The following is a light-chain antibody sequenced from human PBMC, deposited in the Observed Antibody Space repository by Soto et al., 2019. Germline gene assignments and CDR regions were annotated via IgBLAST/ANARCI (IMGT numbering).Light chain of an antibody. CDR3: QQCGTSPRT. CDR2: GAS. Sequence: EIVLTQSPGTLSLSPGERATLSCRASQSVSSSFLAWYQQKPGQAPRLLIFGASARATGIPDRFSGSGSGTDFTLTISRLEPEDFAGYYCQQCGTSPRTFGQGTKVELK. CDR1: QSVSSSF. V-gene: IGKV3-20*01. J-gene: IGKJ1*01.